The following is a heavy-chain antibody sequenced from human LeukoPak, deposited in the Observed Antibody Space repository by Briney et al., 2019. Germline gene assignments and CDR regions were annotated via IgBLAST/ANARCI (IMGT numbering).Heavy chain of an antibody. V-gene: IGHV1-8*03. CDR2: MNPNSGNT. CDR1: GYTFTSYD. CDR3: ARGGSPVVPAAIRAFDI. J-gene: IGHJ3*02. Sequence: GASVKVSCKASGYTFTSYDINWVRQATGQGLGWMGWMNPNSGNTGYAQKFKGRYTITRNTSRSTAYMGLSSLRSQDTAVYYCARGGSPVVPAAIRAFDIWGQGTMVTVSS. D-gene: IGHD2-2*01.